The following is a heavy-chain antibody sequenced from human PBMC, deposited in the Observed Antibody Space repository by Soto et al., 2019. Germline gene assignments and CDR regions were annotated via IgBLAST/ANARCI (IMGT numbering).Heavy chain of an antibody. CDR3: ESSVQWGYSSGWSDRYYLGMDV. CDR2: IYPDDSHT. V-gene: IGHV5-51*01. CDR1: GYSFTSYW. D-gene: IGHD6-19*01. Sequence: GESLKISCKGSGYSFTSYWHGWVRQMPGKGLEWMGIIYPDDSHTRYSPSFQGQVHISPNKFISTAYLQWSRLKASETGMYYGESSVQWGYSSGWSDRYYLGMDVWGPGTTVTVSS. J-gene: IGHJ6*02.